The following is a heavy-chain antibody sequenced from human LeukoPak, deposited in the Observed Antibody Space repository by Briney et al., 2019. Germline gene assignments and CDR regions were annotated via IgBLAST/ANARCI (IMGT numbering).Heavy chain of an antibody. J-gene: IGHJ4*02. CDR3: ASYDSSGYYHYFDY. Sequence: GGSLRLSCAASGFTFRSYAMSWVRQAPGKGLEWVSAISGSGGSTDYADSVKGRFTISRDNSKNTLYMQMNSLRAEDTVVYYCASYDSSGYYHYFDYWGQGTLVTVSS. CDR1: GFTFRSYA. D-gene: IGHD3-22*01. CDR2: ISGSGGST. V-gene: IGHV3-23*01.